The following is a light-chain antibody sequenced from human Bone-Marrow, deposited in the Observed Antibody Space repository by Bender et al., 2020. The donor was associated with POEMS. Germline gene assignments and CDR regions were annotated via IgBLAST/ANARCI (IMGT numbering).Light chain of an antibody. Sequence: QSALTQPASVSGSPGQSITISCTGTSGDIGTYILVSWYQQRPGKAHTLIIYEGSQRPSGVSNRFSGSKSGSAAFLTISGLRAEDEGDYHCCSYAGSHSWVFGGGTRVTVL. J-gene: IGLJ3*02. V-gene: IGLV2-23*01. CDR2: EGS. CDR3: CSYAGSHSWV. CDR1: SGDIGTYIL.